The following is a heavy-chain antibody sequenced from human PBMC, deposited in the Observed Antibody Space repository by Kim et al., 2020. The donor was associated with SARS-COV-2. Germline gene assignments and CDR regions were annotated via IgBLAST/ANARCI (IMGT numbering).Heavy chain of an antibody. Sequence: DSVKGRFTISRDNAKNSLYLQMNSLRDEDTAVYYCARVTYDFWSGYYDYWGQGTLVTVSS. CDR3: ARVTYDFWSGYYDY. J-gene: IGHJ4*02. D-gene: IGHD3-3*01. V-gene: IGHV3-7*01.